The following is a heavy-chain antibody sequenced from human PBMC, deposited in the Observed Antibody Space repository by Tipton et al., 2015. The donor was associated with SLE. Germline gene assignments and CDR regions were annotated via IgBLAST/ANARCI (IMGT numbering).Heavy chain of an antibody. Sequence: LRLSCSVSGVSITTGGFYWDWIRQHPGKGLEWVGYIYYDGSAFYNPSLKGRVSISLDTSTNQFSLKLTSVTAADTALYYCARATIECSGSSPVDSWGQGTLVTVSS. CDR2: IYYDGSA. CDR1: GVSITTGGFY. D-gene: IGHD6-6*01. J-gene: IGHJ4*02. V-gene: IGHV4-31*03. CDR3: ARATIECSGSSPVDS.